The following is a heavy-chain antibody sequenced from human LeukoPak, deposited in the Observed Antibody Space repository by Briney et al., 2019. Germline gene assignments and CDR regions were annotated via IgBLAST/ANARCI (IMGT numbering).Heavy chain of an antibody. Sequence: AASVKVSCKASGYTFTSYGISWVRQAPGQGLEWMGWISAYNGNTNYAQKFQGRVTITADESTSTAYMELSSLRSEDTAVYYCATHYYDSSLNWFDPWGQGTLVTVSS. J-gene: IGHJ5*02. D-gene: IGHD3-22*01. CDR2: ISAYNGNT. CDR3: ATHYYDSSLNWFDP. CDR1: GYTFTSYG. V-gene: IGHV1-18*01.